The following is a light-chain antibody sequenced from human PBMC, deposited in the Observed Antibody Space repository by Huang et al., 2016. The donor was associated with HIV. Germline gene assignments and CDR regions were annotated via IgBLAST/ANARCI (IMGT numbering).Light chain of an antibody. CDR2: GAS. CDR1: QSVNSN. J-gene: IGKJ1*01. CDR3: HQYNDWPRT. V-gene: IGKV3-15*01. Sequence: EIVMTQSPVTLPVSPGERATLSCSARQSVNSNLAWYQKKPGHAPRLLIDGASTRATGSPARFSGSGSGTNFTLTISSLQSEDFALYYCHQYNDWPRTFGQGTKVEVK.